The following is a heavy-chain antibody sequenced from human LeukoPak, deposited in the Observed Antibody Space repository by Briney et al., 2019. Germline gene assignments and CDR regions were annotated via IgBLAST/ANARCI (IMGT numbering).Heavy chain of an antibody. V-gene: IGHV3-23*01. D-gene: IGHD5-12*01. CDR2: ISGXAGNT. CDR3: AKTRGYSANPFDY. Sequence: GGSLRLSCAASGFTFSXXXXXXVRQAXGXXXXXXXGISGXAGNTYFVDSVXXXXXISRDNSKNTLYLQMNSLRAEDTAVYYCAKTRGYSANPFDYWGQGTLVTVSS. J-gene: IGHJ4*02. CDR1: GFTFSXXX.